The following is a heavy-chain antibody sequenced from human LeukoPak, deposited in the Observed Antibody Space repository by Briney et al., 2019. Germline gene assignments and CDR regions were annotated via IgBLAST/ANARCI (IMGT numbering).Heavy chain of an antibody. CDR3: ARPAGWLPRYYFEY. CDR2: IHSSGNT. J-gene: IGHJ4*02. CDR1: GYSISSGYY. Sequence: NPSETLSLTCTVSGYSISSGYYWGWIRQPPGQGLEWIGTIHSSGNTYYNPSLKSRVTISVDTSKNQFSLKLSSVTAADTAVYYCARPAGWLPRYYFEYWGQGTLVTVSS. V-gene: IGHV4-38-2*02. D-gene: IGHD5-24*01.